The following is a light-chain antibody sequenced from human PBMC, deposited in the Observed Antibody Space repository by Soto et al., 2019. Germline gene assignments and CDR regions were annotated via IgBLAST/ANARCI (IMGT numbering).Light chain of an antibody. Sequence: GDRVTITCRASQTISTWMAWYQQKPGKAPKLLIYAASTLQSGVPSRFSGSGSGTDFTLTISCLQSEDFATYYCQQYYSYPLTFGGGTKVDIK. CDR1: QTISTW. CDR2: AAS. J-gene: IGKJ4*01. V-gene: IGKV1-8*01. CDR3: QQYYSYPLT.